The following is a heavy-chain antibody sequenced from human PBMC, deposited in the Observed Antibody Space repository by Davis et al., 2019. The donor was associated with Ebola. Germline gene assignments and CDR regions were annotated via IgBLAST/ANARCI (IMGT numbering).Heavy chain of an antibody. CDR1: VITFSSYA. D-gene: IGHD3-22*01. Sequence: GGSLRLSCTDSVITFSSYAMTWVRQAPGKGLEWVSAISGSGGSTYYADSVKGRFTISRDNAKNSLYLQMNSLRDEDTAVYYCAREYTMIVVGIDYWGQGTLVTVSS. CDR2: ISGSGGST. V-gene: IGHV3-23*01. CDR3: AREYTMIVVGIDY. J-gene: IGHJ4*02.